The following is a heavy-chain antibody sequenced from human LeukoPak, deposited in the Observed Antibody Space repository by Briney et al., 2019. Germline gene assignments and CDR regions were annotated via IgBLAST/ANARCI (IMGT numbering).Heavy chain of an antibody. CDR3: ARHRGYYYGSGRGYYMDV. CDR2: IYPGDSDT. J-gene: IGHJ6*03. CDR1: GYSFTSYW. Sequence: GESLQISCKGSGYSFTSYWIGWVHQMPGKGLEWMGIIYPGDSDTRYSPSFQGQVTISADKSISTAYLQWSSLKASDTAMYYCARHRGYYYGSGRGYYMDVWGKGTTVTVSS. D-gene: IGHD3-10*01. V-gene: IGHV5-51*07.